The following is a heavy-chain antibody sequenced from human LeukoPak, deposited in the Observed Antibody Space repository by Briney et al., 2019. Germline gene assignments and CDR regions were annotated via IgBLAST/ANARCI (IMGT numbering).Heavy chain of an antibody. V-gene: IGHV1-46*01. J-gene: IGHJ6*03. CDR2: INPSGGST. D-gene: IGHD2-21*02. CDR1: GYTFTSYY. Sequence: GASVKVSCKASGYTFTSYYMHWVRQAPGQGLEWMGIINPSGGSTSYAQKFQGRVTMTRDMSTSTVYMELSSLRSEDTAVYYCAIMGGEDCGGDCYYYYMDVWGKGTTVTVSS. CDR3: AIMGGEDCGGDCYYYYMDV.